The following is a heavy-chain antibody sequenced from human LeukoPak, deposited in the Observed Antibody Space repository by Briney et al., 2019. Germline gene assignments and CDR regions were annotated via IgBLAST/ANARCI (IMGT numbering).Heavy chain of an antibody. J-gene: IGHJ4*02. Sequence: GSXRLSXXXXXFTXXXNYMSWVRQAPGKGLEWVSVIYSGGSTYYADSVKGRFTISRDNSKNTLYLQMNSLRAEDTAVYYCAGCCGSPFDYWGQGTLVTVSS. CDR3: AGCCGSPFDY. CDR1: XFTXXXNY. D-gene: IGHD2-21*01. V-gene: IGHV3-66*01. CDR2: IYSGGST.